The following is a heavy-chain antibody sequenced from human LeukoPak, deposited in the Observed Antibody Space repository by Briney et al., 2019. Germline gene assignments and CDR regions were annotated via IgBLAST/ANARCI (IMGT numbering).Heavy chain of an antibody. Sequence: SETLSLTCTVSGGSITSNYWSWIRQPAGQGLEWIGRIYTSGSTNYNPSLKSRVTMSVDTSKNQFSLKLSSLTAADTAVYYCARERIVATIPYNWFDPWGQGTLVTVSS. CDR2: IYTSGST. J-gene: IGHJ5*02. CDR3: ARERIVATIPYNWFDP. V-gene: IGHV4-4*07. D-gene: IGHD5-12*01. CDR1: GGSITSNY.